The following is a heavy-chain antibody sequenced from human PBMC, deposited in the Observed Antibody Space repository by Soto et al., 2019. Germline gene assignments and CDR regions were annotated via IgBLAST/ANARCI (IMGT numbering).Heavy chain of an antibody. V-gene: IGHV4-59*01. J-gene: IGHJ5*02. D-gene: IGHD3-10*01. CDR3: ARDWDSSGLFDP. CDR2: ISYSGST. Sequence: ETLSLTCSVSGASITTYYWSWIRQPPGKGLEWIGSISYSGSTKYNPSLESRVMISLDTSKNQFSLRLTSVTAADTALYYCARDWDSSGLFDPWGQGALVTVSS. CDR1: GASITTYY.